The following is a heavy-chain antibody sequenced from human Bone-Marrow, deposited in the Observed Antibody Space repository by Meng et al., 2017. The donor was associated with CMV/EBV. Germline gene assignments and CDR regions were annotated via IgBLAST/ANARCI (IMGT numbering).Heavy chain of an antibody. D-gene: IGHD2-2*02. Sequence: GESLKISCAASGFTFSSYAMHWVRQAPGKGLEWVAVISYEGSNKYYADSVKGRFTISRDNSKNTLYLQMNSLRAEDAAVYYCARVKKGPKRYCSSTSCYTGAFDIWGQGTMVTVSS. CDR1: GFTFSSYA. CDR2: ISYEGSNK. J-gene: IGHJ3*02. V-gene: IGHV3-30-3*01. CDR3: ARVKKGPKRYCSSTSCYTGAFDI.